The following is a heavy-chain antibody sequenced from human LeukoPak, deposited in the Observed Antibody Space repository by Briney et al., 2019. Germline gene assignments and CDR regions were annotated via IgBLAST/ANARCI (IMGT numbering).Heavy chain of an antibody. CDR1: GYTLTELS. D-gene: IGHD3-3*01. J-gene: IGHJ6*03. V-gene: IGHV1-24*01. CDR3: ARGQPDFWSSGYYYYYMDV. CDR2: FDPEDGET. Sequence: ASVKVSCKVSGYTLTELSMHWVRQAPGKGLEWMGGFDPEDGETIYAQKFQGRVTMTEDTSTDTAYMELSSLRSEDTAVYYCARGQPDFWSSGYYYYYMDVWGKGTTVTVSS.